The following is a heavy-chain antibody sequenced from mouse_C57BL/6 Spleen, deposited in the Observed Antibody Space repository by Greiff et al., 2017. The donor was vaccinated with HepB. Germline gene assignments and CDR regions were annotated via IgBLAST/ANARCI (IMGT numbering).Heavy chain of an antibody. J-gene: IGHJ2*01. CDR2: IDPSDSYT. Sequence: QVQLQQPGAELVKPGASVKLSCKASGYTFTSYWMQWVKQRPGQGLEWIGEIDPSDSYTNYNQKFKGKATLTVDTSSSTAYMQLSSLTSEDSAVYYCARRAAQVFDYWGKGTTLTVSS. V-gene: IGHV1-50*01. D-gene: IGHD3-2*02. CDR1: GYTFTSYW. CDR3: ARRAAQVFDY.